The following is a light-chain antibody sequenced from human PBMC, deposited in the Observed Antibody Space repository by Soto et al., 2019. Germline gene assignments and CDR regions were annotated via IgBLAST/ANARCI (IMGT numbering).Light chain of an antibody. CDR1: TGAVTSGHY. CDR2: DTD. J-gene: IGLJ3*02. V-gene: IGLV7-46*01. CDR3: LIYYPEARV. Sequence: QSVVTQEPSLTVSPGGTVTLTCGSSTGAVTSGHYPYWFQQKPGQAPRTLIYDTDNKQSWTPARFSGSLLGGKAALTLSGAQPEEEAEYYCLIYYPEARVFGGGTKLTVL.